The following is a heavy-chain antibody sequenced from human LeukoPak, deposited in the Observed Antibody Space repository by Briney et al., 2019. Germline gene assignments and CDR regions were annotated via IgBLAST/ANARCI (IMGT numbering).Heavy chain of an antibody. V-gene: IGHV4-61*02. Sequence: SETLSLTCTVSGASISSGSYYWNWIQQPAGKGLEWIGRIFASGSTNYNPSLKSRVTISLDTSKNQLSLKLSSVTAADTAVYYCARDSSGWYVRVYWGQGTLVTVSS. CDR1: GASISSGSYY. CDR2: IFASGST. D-gene: IGHD6-19*01. J-gene: IGHJ4*02. CDR3: ARDSSGWYVRVY.